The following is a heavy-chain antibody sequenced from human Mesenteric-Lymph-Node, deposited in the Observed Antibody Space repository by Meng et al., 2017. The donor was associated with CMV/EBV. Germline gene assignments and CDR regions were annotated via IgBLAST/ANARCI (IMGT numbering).Heavy chain of an antibody. V-gene: IGHV3-53*01. J-gene: IGHJ4*02. Sequence: GGSLRLSCAASGFTVSSNYMSWVRQAPGKGLEWVSVIYSGGSTYYADSVKGRFTISRDNSKNTLYLQMNSLRAEDTAVYYCARVSSSWASFDYWGQGTLVTVSS. D-gene: IGHD6-13*01. CDR3: ARVSSSWASFDY. CDR2: IYSGGST. CDR1: GFTVSSNY.